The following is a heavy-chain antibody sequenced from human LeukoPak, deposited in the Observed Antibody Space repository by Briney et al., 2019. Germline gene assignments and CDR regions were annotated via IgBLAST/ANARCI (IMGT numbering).Heavy chain of an antibody. V-gene: IGHV1-2*02. D-gene: IGHD3-22*01. CDR2: VNPNSGGT. CDR3: ARGYDSSGYYLTPHSYYFDY. Sequence: GASVKVSCKASGYTFTGYYMHWVRQAPGQGLEWMGWVNPNSGGTNYAQKFQGRVTMTRDTSISTAYMELSRLRSDDTAVYYCARGYDSSGYYLTPHSYYFDYWGQGTLVTVSS. CDR1: GYTFTGYY. J-gene: IGHJ4*02.